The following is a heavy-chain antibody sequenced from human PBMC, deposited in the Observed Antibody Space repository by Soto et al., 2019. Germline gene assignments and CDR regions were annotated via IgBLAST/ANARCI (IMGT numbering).Heavy chain of an antibody. CDR2: IRTYSGSS. CDR1: GYTFTTYG. V-gene: IGHV1-18*01. Sequence: QVRLVQSGAELKKPGASVKVSCKASGYTFTTYGITWVRQAPGQGLEWLAWIRTYSGSSNYARQLQGRVTLTTDTSTITAYMEPRSLTADDTAVYFCVRDEKKSCRGASCPYLDYWGQGTLVTVSS. J-gene: IGHJ4*02. CDR3: VRDEKKSCRGASCPYLDY. D-gene: IGHD2-15*01.